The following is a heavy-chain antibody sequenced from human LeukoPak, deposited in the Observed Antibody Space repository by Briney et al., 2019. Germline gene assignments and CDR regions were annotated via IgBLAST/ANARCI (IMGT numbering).Heavy chain of an antibody. CDR2: ISSSSGTI. CDR3: ARSASSGYYYDY. CDR1: GFTFSSYS. D-gene: IGHD3-22*01. J-gene: IGHJ4*02. Sequence: GGSLRLSCAASGFTFSSYSMNWVRQAPGKGLEWVSYISSSSGTIYYADSVKGRFTISRDNAKNSLYLKMKSLRAEDTAVYYCARSASSGYYYDYWGQGTLVTVSS. V-gene: IGHV3-48*01.